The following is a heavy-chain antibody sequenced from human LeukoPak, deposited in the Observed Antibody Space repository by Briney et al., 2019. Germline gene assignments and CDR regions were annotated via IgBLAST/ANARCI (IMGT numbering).Heavy chain of an antibody. D-gene: IGHD4-23*01. CDR1: GFTFSTYS. V-gene: IGHV3-21*01. CDR3: ARDHYYGGTLLVY. J-gene: IGHJ4*02. Sequence: GGSLRLSCAASGFTFSTYSMNWVRQAPGEGLEWVSSISSSSSYIYYADSVKGRFTISRDNAKNSLYLQMNSLRAEDTAVYYCARDHYYGGTLLVYWGQGTLVTVSS. CDR2: ISSSSSYI.